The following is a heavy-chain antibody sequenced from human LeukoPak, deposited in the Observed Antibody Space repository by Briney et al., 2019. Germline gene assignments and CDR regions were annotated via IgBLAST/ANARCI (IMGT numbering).Heavy chain of an antibody. J-gene: IGHJ6*02. Sequence: GGSLRLSCAASGFTFSSYAMSWVRQAPGKGLEWVSSISSSSSYIYYADSVKGRFTISRDNAKNSLYLQMNSLRAEDTAVYYCARDRLGHYDSSGYYYYYGMDVWGQGTTVTVSS. CDR2: ISSSSSYI. D-gene: IGHD3-22*01. CDR1: GFTFSSYA. V-gene: IGHV3-21*01. CDR3: ARDRLGHYDSSGYYYYYGMDV.